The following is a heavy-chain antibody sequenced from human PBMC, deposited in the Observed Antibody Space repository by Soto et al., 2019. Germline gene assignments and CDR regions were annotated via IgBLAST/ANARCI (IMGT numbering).Heavy chain of an antibody. CDR3: ARDLVGSSGWIDY. CDR1: GXNVMSYW. Sequence: LRLSGAVSGXNVMSYWMSWVRQAPGKGLEWVASIKEDGSEIYYLHSVRGRFSISRDSAGNALHLTMNYMELSSLRSEDTAVYYCARDLVGSSGWIDYWGQGTLVTVSS. J-gene: IGHJ4*02. CDR2: IKEDGSEI. V-gene: IGHV3-7*03. D-gene: IGHD6-19*01.